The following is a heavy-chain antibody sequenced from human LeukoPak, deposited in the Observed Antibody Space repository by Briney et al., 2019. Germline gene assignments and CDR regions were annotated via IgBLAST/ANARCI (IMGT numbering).Heavy chain of an antibody. CDR1: GFTFSSYA. J-gene: IGHJ5*02. D-gene: IGHD6-13*01. CDR3: ARYGYSSSWYPTGGGPNWFDP. Sequence: GGSLRLSCAASGFTFSSYAMHWVRQAPGKGLEYVSAISSNGGSTYYANSVKGRFTISRDNSKNTLYLQMGSLRAKDMAVYYCARYGYSSSWYPTGGGPNWFDPWGQGTLVTVSS. CDR2: ISSNGGST. V-gene: IGHV3-64*01.